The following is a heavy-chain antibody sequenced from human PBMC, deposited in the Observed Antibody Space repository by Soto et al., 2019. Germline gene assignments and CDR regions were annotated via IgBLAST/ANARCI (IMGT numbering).Heavy chain of an antibody. CDR1: GFTFSSYS. D-gene: IGHD5-18*01. Sequence: PGGSLRLSCAASGFTFSSYSMNWVRQAPGKGLEWVSYISSSSSTIYYADSVKGRFTISRDNAKNSLYLQMNSLRDEDTAVYYCASSGGYSYGYVPFDYYYGMDVWGQGTTVTVSS. CDR2: ISSSSSTI. CDR3: ASSGGYSYGYVPFDYYYGMDV. J-gene: IGHJ6*02. V-gene: IGHV3-48*02.